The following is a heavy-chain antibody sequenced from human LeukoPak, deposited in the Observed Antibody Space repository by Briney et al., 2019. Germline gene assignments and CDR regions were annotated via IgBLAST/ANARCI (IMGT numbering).Heavy chain of an antibody. Sequence: SETLSLTCTVSGGSITSDVHYWIWIRQSAEKGLEWIGRVHTTGSLDYNPSLKSRVTISIDTSSNHFSLMMDSVTTTDTAVYYCARGTKSPRTTVLTSFWYFDLWGRGTLVTVSS. CDR2: VHTTGSL. CDR3: ARGTKSPRTTVLTSFWYFDL. V-gene: IGHV4-61*02. J-gene: IGHJ2*01. CDR1: GGSITSDVHY. D-gene: IGHD4-17*01.